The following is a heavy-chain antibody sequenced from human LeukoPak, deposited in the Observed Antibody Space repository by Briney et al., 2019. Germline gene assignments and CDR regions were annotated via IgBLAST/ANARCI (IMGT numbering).Heavy chain of an antibody. Sequence: SETLSLTYTVSGGSTSSNYWSWIRQPPGKGLEWIGYISYSGSTNYNPSLKSRVTIFVDTSKNQFSLKLSSVTAADTAVYYCARFNVVRYGSGSPFDYWGQGTLVTVSS. CDR2: ISYSGST. J-gene: IGHJ4*02. V-gene: IGHV4-59*01. CDR3: ARFNVVRYGSGSPFDY. CDR1: GGSTSSNY. D-gene: IGHD3-10*01.